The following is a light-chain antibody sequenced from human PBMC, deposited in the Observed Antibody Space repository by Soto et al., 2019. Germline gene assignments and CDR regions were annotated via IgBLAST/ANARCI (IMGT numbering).Light chain of an antibody. CDR3: SSYAGTYNVV. CDR2: DVN. J-gene: IGLJ2*01. V-gene: IGLV2-11*01. Sequence: QSALTQPRSVSGSPGQSVTISCTGTSSDVGTYNHVSWYQQHPGKAPKVMIYDVNKRSSTVPDRFSGSKSGNTASLTISGLQAEDEADYYCSSYAGTYNVVFGGGTQLTVL. CDR1: SSDVGTYNH.